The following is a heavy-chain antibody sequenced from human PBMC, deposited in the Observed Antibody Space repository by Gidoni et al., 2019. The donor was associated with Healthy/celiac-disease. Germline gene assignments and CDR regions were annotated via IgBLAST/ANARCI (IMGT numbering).Heavy chain of an antibody. CDR3: ARARGCSGGSCYSVHSGYYYGMDV. J-gene: IGHJ6*02. CDR1: GGTFSSYA. Sequence: QVQLVQSGAEVKKPGSSVKVSCKASGGTFSSYAISWVRQAPGQGLEWMGGIIPILGTANYAQKFQGRVTITADESTSTAYRELSSLRSEDTAVYYCARARGCSGGSCYSVHSGYYYGMDVWGQGTTVTVSS. CDR2: IIPILGTA. D-gene: IGHD2-15*01. V-gene: IGHV1-69*01.